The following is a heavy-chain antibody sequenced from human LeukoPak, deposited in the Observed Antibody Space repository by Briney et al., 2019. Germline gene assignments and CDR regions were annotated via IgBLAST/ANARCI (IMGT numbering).Heavy chain of an antibody. V-gene: IGHV4-34*01. D-gene: IGHD3-9*01. CDR3: ARVERYFDWEQLIFDY. CDR1: GGSFSGYY. J-gene: IGHJ4*02. Sequence: SETLSLTCAVYGGSFSGYYWSWIRQPPGKGLEWIGEINHSGSTNYNPSLKSRVTISVDTSKNQFSLKLSSVTAADTAVYYCARVERYFDWEQLIFDYWGQGTLVTVSS. CDR2: INHSGST.